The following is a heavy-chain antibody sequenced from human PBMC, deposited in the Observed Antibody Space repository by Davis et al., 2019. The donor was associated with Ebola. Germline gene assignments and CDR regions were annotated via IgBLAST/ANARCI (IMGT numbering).Heavy chain of an antibody. CDR2: IYYSGST. D-gene: IGHD3-22*01. Sequence: ESLKISCAASGFTFSDYYWSWIRQPPGKGLEWIGYIYYSGSTNYNPSLKSRVTISVDTSKNQFSLKLSSVTAADTAVYYCARLIRYYYDSSGYYSSCYFDYWGQGTLVTVSS. J-gene: IGHJ4*02. CDR3: ARLIRYYYDSSGYYSSCYFDY. V-gene: IGHV4-59*01. CDR1: GFTFSDYY.